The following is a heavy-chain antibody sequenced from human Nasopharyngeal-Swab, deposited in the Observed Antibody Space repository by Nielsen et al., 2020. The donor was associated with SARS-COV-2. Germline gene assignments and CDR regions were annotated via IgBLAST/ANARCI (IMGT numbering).Heavy chain of an antibody. CDR2: IYYSGST. Sequence: WIRQPPGKGLEWIGYIYYSGSTYYNPSLKSRVTISVDTSKNQFSLKLSSVTAADTAVYYCATHQGTWELRRNWFDPWGQGTLVTVSS. CDR3: ATHQGTWELRRNWFDP. J-gene: IGHJ5*02. D-gene: IGHD1-26*01. V-gene: IGHV4-39*01.